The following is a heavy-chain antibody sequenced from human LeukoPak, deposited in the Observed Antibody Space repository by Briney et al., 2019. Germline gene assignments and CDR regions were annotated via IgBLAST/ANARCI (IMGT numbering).Heavy chain of an antibody. CDR3: ARHRYSSSWYWFDP. J-gene: IGHJ5*02. V-gene: IGHV5-51*01. Sequence: GESLKISCKGSGYSFTSYRIGWVRQMPGNGLEWMGTIYPGDSDNRYSPSFQGQVTISADKSISTPTLQWSSLTASDTAMYYCARHRYSSSWYWFDPWGQGTLVTVSS. CDR1: GYSFTSYR. D-gene: IGHD6-13*01. CDR2: IYPGDSDN.